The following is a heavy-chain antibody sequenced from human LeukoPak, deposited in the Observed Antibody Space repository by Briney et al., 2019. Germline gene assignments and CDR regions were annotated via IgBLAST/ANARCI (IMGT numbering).Heavy chain of an antibody. D-gene: IGHD3-10*01. CDR1: GYTFTGYY. CDR3: ARVSTMVRGVMTFDP. Sequence: SVKVSCKASGYTFTGYYMHWVRQAPGQGLEWMGRINPKSGGTNYAQKFQGRVTMTRDTSISTAYMELSRLRSDDTAVYYCARVSTMVRGVMTFDPWGQGTLVTVSS. CDR2: INPKSGGT. V-gene: IGHV1-2*06. J-gene: IGHJ5*02.